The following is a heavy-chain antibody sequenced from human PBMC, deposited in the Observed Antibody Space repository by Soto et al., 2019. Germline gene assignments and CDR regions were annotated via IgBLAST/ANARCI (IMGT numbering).Heavy chain of an antibody. V-gene: IGHV1-18*04. CDR2: ISAYNGNT. J-gene: IGHJ6*02. CDR1: GYTFTSYG. D-gene: IGHD5-12*01. CDR3: ARVWGGYDWGGYYYYGMDV. Sequence: ASVKVSCKASGYTFTSYGISWVRQAPGQGLEWMGWISAYNGNTNYAQKLQGRVTMTTDTSTSAAYMELRSLRSDDTAVYYCARVWGGYDWGGYYYYGMDVWGQGTTVTVSS.